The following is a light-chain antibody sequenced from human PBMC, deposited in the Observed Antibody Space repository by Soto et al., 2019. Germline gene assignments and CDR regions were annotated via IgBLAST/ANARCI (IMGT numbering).Light chain of an antibody. J-gene: IGKJ5*01. CDR3: QQRQYWPPIT. Sequence: EIVLTQSPGTLSLSPGERATLSCMASHSVINNYLAWYQQKPGQAPRLLIYDASNRAAGIPARFSGSGSGTDFTLTISSLEPEDFAIYYCQQRQYWPPITFGQGTRLEIK. CDR2: DAS. CDR1: HSVINNY. V-gene: IGKV3-11*01.